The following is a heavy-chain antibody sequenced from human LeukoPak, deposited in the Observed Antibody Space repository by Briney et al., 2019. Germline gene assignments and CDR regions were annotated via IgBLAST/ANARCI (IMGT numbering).Heavy chain of an antibody. CDR3: VRDNLENQWLERSY. V-gene: IGHV3-48*03. CDR1: GFTFSLYN. J-gene: IGHJ4*02. D-gene: IGHD6-19*01. CDR2: ISASETST. Sequence: GGSLRLSCAASGFTFSLYNMNWVRQAPGKGLEWVSQISASETSTKYADSVRGRFTISRDNVKNSVYLQMNSLRAEDTAIYYCVRDNLENQWLERSYWGQGTLVTVSS.